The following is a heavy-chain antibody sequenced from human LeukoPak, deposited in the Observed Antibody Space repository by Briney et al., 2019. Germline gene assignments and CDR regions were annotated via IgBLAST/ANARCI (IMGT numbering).Heavy chain of an antibody. Sequence: SETLSLTCAVYGGSFRGYYWSWIRQPPGKGLEWIGEINHSGSTNYNPSLKSRVTISVDTSKNQFSLKLSSVTAADTAVYYCASVGKKYYDFWSGYHTTYYYYYMDVWGKGTTVTVSS. CDR1: GGSFRGYY. J-gene: IGHJ6*03. V-gene: IGHV4-34*01. CDR2: INHSGST. D-gene: IGHD3-3*01. CDR3: ASVGKKYYDFWSGYHTTYYYYYMDV.